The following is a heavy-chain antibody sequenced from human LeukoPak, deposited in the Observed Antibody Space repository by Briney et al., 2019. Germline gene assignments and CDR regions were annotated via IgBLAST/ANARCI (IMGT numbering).Heavy chain of an antibody. Sequence: SETLSLTCAVYGGSFSGYYWSWIRQPPGKGLEWIGEINHSGSTNYNPSLKSRVTIAVDTSKNQFSLKLSSVTAADTAVYYCARDLPITMIGDAFDIWGQGTMVTVSS. CDR3: ARDLPITMIGDAFDI. CDR2: INHSGST. V-gene: IGHV4-34*01. CDR1: GGSFSGYY. D-gene: IGHD3-22*01. J-gene: IGHJ3*02.